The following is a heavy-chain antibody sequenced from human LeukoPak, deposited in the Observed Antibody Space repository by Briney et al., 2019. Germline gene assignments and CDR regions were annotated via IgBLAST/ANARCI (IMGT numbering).Heavy chain of an antibody. Sequence: GGSLRLSCAASGFTFSSYAMHWVRQAPGKGLEWVAVISYDGSNKYYADSVKGRFTISRDNSKNTLYLQMNSLRAEDPAVYYCARSVVDTRPFDYWGQGTLVTVSS. CDR3: ARSVVDTRPFDY. CDR2: ISYDGSNK. D-gene: IGHD5-12*01. V-gene: IGHV3-30-3*01. CDR1: GFTFSSYA. J-gene: IGHJ4*02.